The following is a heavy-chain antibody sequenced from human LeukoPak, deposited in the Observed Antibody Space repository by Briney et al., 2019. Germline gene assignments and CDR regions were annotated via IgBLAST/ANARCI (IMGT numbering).Heavy chain of an antibody. V-gene: IGHV4-4*02. CDR2: IYYSGST. D-gene: IGHD3-16*01. J-gene: IGHJ4*02. CDR1: GGSISSSNW. CDR3: ARHRGEGFDY. Sequence: PSETLSLTCAVSGGSISSSNWWSWVRQPPGKGLEWIGYIYYSGSTNYNPSLKSRVTISVDTSKNQFSLKLSSVTAADTAVYYCARHRGEGFDYWGQGTLVTVSS.